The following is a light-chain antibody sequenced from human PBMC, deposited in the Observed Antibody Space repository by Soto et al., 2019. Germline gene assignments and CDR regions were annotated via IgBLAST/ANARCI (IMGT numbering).Light chain of an antibody. V-gene: IGKV3-20*01. Sequence: EVVMTQSQGTLSLSPGECAALSCSASQIVTRDYLAWYQQKPGQAPRLLMYDASTRATGIPDRFSGSGSGTDFTLIISRLEPEDFAVYYCQQYGDSLLTFGQGTKVDI. J-gene: IGKJ1*01. CDR1: QIVTRDY. CDR3: QQYGDSLLT. CDR2: DAS.